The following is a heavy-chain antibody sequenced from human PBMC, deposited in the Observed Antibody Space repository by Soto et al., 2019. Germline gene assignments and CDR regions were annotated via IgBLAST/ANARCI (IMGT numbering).Heavy chain of an antibody. D-gene: IGHD5-18*01. CDR2: INHSGST. CDR1: GGSFSGYY. V-gene: IGHV4-34*01. Sequence: PSETLSLTCAVYGGSFSGYYWSWIRQPPGKVLEWIGEINHSGSTNYNPSLKSRVTISVDTSKNQFSLKLSSVTAADTAVYYCERGLGYGYSLAYYYCGMDVWGQGTKVTVT. J-gene: IGHJ6*02. CDR3: ERGLGYGYSLAYYYCGMDV.